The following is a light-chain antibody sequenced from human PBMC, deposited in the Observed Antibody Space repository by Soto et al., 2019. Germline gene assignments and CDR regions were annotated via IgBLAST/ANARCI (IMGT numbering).Light chain of an antibody. Sequence: EIVLTQSPGTLSLSPGERATLSCRASQSVSSSYLAWYQQKPGQAPRLLIYGASSRATGIPDRFSGSGSGTDFTLTISRLEREDFAVYYCQHYGSSLSITFGQGTRLEIK. CDR1: QSVSSSY. J-gene: IGKJ5*01. CDR2: GAS. CDR3: QHYGSSLSIT. V-gene: IGKV3-20*01.